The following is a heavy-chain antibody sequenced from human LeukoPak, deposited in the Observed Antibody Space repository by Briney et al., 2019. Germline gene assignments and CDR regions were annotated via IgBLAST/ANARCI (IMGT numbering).Heavy chain of an antibody. D-gene: IGHD5-18*01. Sequence: PSQTLSLTCTVSGGSISSGDRYWSWIRQSPGRGLVWIGYIYSTGNTYYNPSLKSRVIISVDTSKNQFSLELNSVTAADTAVYYCARDSYSYGYGGFDYRGQGILVTVSS. CDR3: ARDSYSYGYGGFDY. CDR1: GGSISSGDRY. CDR2: IYSTGNT. J-gene: IGHJ4*02. V-gene: IGHV4-30-4*01.